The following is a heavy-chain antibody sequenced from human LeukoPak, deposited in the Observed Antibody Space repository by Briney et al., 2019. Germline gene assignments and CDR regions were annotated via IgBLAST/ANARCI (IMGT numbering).Heavy chain of an antibody. CDR1: GGSISSYY. CDR2: IYTSGST. J-gene: IGHJ3*02. V-gene: IGHV4-4*07. D-gene: IGHD3-22*01. Sequence: PSETLSLTCTVSGGSISSYYWSWIRQPAGKGLEWIGRIYTSGSTNYNPSLKSRVTMSVDTSKNQFSLKLSSVTAADTAVYYCARGPYYYDSSKGAFDIWGQGTMVTVSS. CDR3: ARGPYYYDSSKGAFDI.